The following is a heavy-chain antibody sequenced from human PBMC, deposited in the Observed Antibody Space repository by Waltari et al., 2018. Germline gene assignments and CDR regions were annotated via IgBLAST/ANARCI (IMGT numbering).Heavy chain of an antibody. Sequence: EVQLVESGGDLVQPGGSLRLSCVASVFTFSRSWMTWVRQARGKGLEWVGNIQQNGSEKWYADSVRGRFTISRDNAMNSLYLQMNSLRVEDTAVYYCARDLVATPPWGQGTLVTVSS. V-gene: IGHV3-7*01. CDR3: ARDLVATPP. D-gene: IGHD2-21*02. CDR2: IQQNGSEK. J-gene: IGHJ5*02. CDR1: VFTFSRSW.